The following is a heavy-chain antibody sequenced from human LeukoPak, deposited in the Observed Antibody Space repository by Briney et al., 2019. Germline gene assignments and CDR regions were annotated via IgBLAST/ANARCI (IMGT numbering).Heavy chain of an antibody. CDR1: GGSISSYY. CDR3: AREAAAGTVDY. D-gene: IGHD6-13*01. V-gene: IGHV4-59*01. J-gene: IGHJ4*02. Sequence: SETLSLTXTVSGGSISSYYWSWIGQTPGKGLEWIGYIYYSGSTNYNPSLKSRVTISVDTSKNQFSLKLSSVTAADTAVYYCAREAAAGTVDYWGQGTLVTVSS. CDR2: IYYSGST.